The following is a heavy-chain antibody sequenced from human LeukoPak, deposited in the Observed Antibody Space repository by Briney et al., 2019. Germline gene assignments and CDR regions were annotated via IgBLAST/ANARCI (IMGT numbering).Heavy chain of an antibody. D-gene: IGHD6-6*01. J-gene: IGHJ4*02. V-gene: IGHV3-23*01. CDR3: AKVRYSSSYFDY. CDR1: GFTFGSYA. CDR2: ISGSGGRT. Sequence: GGSLRLSCTASGFTFGSYAMSWVRQAPGKGLEWVSAISGSGGRTYYADSVKGRFTISRDNSKNTLYLQMNSLRAEDTAVYYCAKVRYSSSYFDYWGQGTLVTVSS.